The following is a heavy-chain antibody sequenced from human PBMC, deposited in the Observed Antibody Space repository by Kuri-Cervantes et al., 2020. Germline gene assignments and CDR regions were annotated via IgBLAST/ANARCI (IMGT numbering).Heavy chain of an antibody. V-gene: IGHV1-69*04. CDR2: IIPILGIA. CDR3: AREPNPPYSSGWYSGDGDY. D-gene: IGHD6-19*01. J-gene: IGHJ4*02. CDR1: GFTFTHNY. Sequence: SVKVSCKASGFTFTHNYIHWVRQAPGQGLEWMGRIIPILGIANYAQKFQGRVTITADKSTSTAYMELSSLRSEDTAVYYCAREPNPPYSSGWYSGDGDYWGQGTLVTVSS.